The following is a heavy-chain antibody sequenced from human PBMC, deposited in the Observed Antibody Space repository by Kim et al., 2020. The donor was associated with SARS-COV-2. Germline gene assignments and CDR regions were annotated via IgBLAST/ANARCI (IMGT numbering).Heavy chain of an antibody. V-gene: IGHV4-39*01. CDR1: GGSISSSSYY. Sequence: SETLSLTCTVSGGSISSSSYYWGWIRQPPGKGLEWIGSIYYSGSTYYNPSLKSRVTISVDTSKNQFSLKLSSVTAADTAVYYCARPLGIAARVYYFDYWGQGTLVTVSS. J-gene: IGHJ4*02. CDR3: ARPLGIAARVYYFDY. CDR2: IYYSGST. D-gene: IGHD6-6*01.